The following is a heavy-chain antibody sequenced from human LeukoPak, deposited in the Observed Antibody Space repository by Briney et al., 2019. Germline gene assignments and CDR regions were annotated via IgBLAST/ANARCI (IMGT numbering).Heavy chain of an antibody. CDR2: IYYSGST. D-gene: IGHD2-2*01. V-gene: IGHV4-30-4*08. Sequence: KASETLSLTCTVSGGSISSGDYYWSWIRQPPGKGLEWIGYIYYSGSTYYNPSLKSRVTISVDTSKNQFSLKLSSVTAADTAVYYCARGRRIVVVPAAEIFDYWGQGTLVTVSS. CDR1: GGSISSGDYY. J-gene: IGHJ4*02. CDR3: ARGRRIVVVPAAEIFDY.